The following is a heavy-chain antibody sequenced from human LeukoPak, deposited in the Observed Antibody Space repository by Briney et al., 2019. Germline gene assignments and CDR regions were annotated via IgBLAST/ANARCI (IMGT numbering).Heavy chain of an antibody. V-gene: IGHV3-74*03. CDR3: ARSGITMVGGASIGLLTFDI. D-gene: IGHD3-10*01. Sequence: GGSLRLSCAASGFTFSYYWMHWVSQAPGEGLVWVSRINDDGRTTTYADSVKGRITISRDNAKNTLYLQMSSLRVEDTAVYYCARSGITMVGGASIGLLTFDIWGPGTMVTVSS. CDR1: GFTFSYYW. J-gene: IGHJ3*02. CDR2: INDDGRTT.